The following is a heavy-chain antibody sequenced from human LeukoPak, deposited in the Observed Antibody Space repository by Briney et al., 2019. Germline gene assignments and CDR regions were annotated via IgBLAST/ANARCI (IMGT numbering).Heavy chain of an antibody. CDR3: AKDPSRSTIPDFDY. CDR1: GFSVSSNY. CDR2: LYTGGNT. D-gene: IGHD2-2*02. J-gene: IGHJ4*02. V-gene: IGHV3-53*01. Sequence: GGSLRLSCAASGFSVSSNYMSWVRLAPGKGLEWVSVLYTGGNTYYADSVKGRFTISRDNSGNILYLQMNSLRAEDTAVYYCAKDPSRSTIPDFDYWGQGTLVTVSS.